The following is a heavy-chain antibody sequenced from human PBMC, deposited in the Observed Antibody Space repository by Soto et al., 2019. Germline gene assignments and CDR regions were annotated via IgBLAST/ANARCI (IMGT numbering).Heavy chain of an antibody. Sequence: ASVKVSCKVSGYPLTELTMHWVRQAPGKGLEWMGGFDPEDGKTVYAQKFQGRVTMTEDTSTDTAFVELSSLRSEDTAVYYCATDYCSGGSCYPYYFDYWGQGTLVTVSS. CDR1: GYPLTELT. CDR3: ATDYCSGGSCYPYYFDY. D-gene: IGHD2-15*01. V-gene: IGHV1-24*01. J-gene: IGHJ4*02. CDR2: FDPEDGKT.